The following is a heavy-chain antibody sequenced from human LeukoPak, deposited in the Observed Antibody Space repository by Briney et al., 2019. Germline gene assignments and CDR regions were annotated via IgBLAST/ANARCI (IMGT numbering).Heavy chain of an antibody. J-gene: IGHJ4*02. Sequence: SVKVSCKASGGTFSNYAITWVRQAPGQGLEWMGGIIPIFGTTTYAQKFQGRVTITADKSTSTAYMELSSLRAEDTAVYYCAKENAGSGSYGFLDYFDYWGQGTLVTVSS. D-gene: IGHD5-18*01. V-gene: IGHV1-69*06. CDR1: GGTFSNYA. CDR3: AKENAGSGSYGFLDYFDY. CDR2: IIPIFGTT.